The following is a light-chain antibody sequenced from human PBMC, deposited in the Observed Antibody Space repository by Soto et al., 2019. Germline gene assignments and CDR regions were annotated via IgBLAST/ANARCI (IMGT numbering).Light chain of an antibody. CDR1: RSNIGDHF. CDR3: GTWDSRLRANV. V-gene: IGLV1-51*01. Sequence: QSVLTQPPSVSAAPGQTVTISCSGSRSNIGDHFVSWYQQLPGTAPRLLVYDSDKRPSGIPDRFSGSKSDTSATLAITGLQTGDEADYYCGTWDSRLRANVFGGGTQLTVL. J-gene: IGLJ3*02. CDR2: DSD.